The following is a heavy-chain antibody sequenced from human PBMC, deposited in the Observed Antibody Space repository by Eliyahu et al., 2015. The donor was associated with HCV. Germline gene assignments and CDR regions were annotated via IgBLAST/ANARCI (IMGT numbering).Heavy chain of an antibody. CDR3: ARAPIHPPGGIAARPWYFQH. Sequence: QVQLVESGGGVVQPGRSLRLSCAASGFTFSXYGXXGVRQAPGNGLGWVAVIWYDGSNKYYADSVKGRFTISRDNSKRTVYLQMNSLRAEDTAVYYCARAPIHPPGGIAARPWYFQHWGQGNLVTVSS. J-gene: IGHJ1*01. D-gene: IGHD6-6*01. CDR1: GFTFSXYG. V-gene: IGHV3-33*01. CDR2: IWYDGSNK.